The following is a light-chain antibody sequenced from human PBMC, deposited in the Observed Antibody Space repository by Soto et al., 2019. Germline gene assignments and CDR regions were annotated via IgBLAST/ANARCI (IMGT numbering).Light chain of an antibody. J-gene: IGLJ7*01. CDR1: SSNIGSNT. Sequence: QSVLTQPPSASGTPGQRVTISCSGSSSNIGSNTVNWYQQLPGTAPKLLIYSNNQRPSGVPDRFSGSKSGTSASLAISGLQSEDEADYYCAAWDGSLNAHAVFGGGTQLTVL. V-gene: IGLV1-44*01. CDR3: AAWDGSLNAHAV. CDR2: SNN.